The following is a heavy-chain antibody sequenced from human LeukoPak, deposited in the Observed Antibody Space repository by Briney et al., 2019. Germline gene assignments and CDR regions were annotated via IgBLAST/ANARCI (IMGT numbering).Heavy chain of an antibody. CDR2: INHSGST. V-gene: IGHV4-34*01. CDR3: ATSSQTTVIDY. D-gene: IGHD4-17*01. CDR1: GGSFSGYY. J-gene: IGHJ4*02. Sequence: PSETLSLTCAVYGGSFSGYYWSWIRQPPGKGPEWIGEINHSGSTNYNPSLKSRVTISVDTSKNQFSLKLSSVTAADTAVYYCATSSQTTVIDYWGQGTLVTVSS.